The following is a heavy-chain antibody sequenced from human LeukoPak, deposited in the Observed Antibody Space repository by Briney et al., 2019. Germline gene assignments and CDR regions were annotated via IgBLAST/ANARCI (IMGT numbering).Heavy chain of an antibody. J-gene: IGHJ4*02. V-gene: IGHV4-59*08. D-gene: IGHD4-23*01. CDR3: ARHHGNSVPRHFDY. CDR1: GGSISSHY. Sequence: SETLSLTCTVSGGSISSHYWSWIRQPPGKGLEWIGYIYYSGSTNYNPSLKSRVTISIDTSKNQFSLKLSSVTAADTAVYYCARHHGNSVPRHFDYWGQGTLVTVSS. CDR2: IYYSGST.